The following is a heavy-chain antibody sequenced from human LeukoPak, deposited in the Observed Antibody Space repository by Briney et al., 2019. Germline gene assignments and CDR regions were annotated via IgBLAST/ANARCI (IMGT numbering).Heavy chain of an antibody. D-gene: IGHD4-17*01. Sequence: GGSLRLSCEASGFTFERHTMNWVRQGPGKGLHWVSGINWNGADADYADSVKGRSTISRDNAKNSLYLQMNSLRDEDTALYYCARVRNDYGDFDAFDLWGQGTLVTVSA. V-gene: IGHV3-20*04. J-gene: IGHJ3*01. CDR1: GFTFERHT. CDR3: ARVRNDYGDFDAFDL. CDR2: INWNGADA.